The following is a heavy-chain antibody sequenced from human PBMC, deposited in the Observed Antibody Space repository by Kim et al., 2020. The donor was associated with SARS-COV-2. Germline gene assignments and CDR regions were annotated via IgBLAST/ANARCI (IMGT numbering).Heavy chain of an antibody. D-gene: IGHD2-2*01. CDR1: GFTFSNYA. CDR2: ISYDGSNK. CDR3: ARVLYCRSPSCFDYYGMDV. V-gene: IGHV3-30-3*01. Sequence: GGSLRLSCAASGFTFSNYAMHWVRQAPGKGLEWVAVISYDGSNKYYADSVKGRFTISRDNSKNTLYLQMSSLRAEDRAVYYCARVLYCRSPSCFDYYGMDVWGQGTTVTVSS. J-gene: IGHJ6*02.